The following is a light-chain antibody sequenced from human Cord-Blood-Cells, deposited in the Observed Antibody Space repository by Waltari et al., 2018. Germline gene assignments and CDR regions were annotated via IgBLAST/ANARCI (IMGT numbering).Light chain of an antibody. CDR1: QSVSSN. CDR2: GAS. Sequence: EIMMTQSPATLSVSPGERATLSCRASQSVSSNLAWYQQKPGQAPRLLIYGASPRATGIPARFSGSGSGTEFTLTISSLQSEDFAVYYCQQYNNRPLTFGGGTKVEIK. V-gene: IGKV3-15*01. J-gene: IGKJ4*01. CDR3: QQYNNRPLT.